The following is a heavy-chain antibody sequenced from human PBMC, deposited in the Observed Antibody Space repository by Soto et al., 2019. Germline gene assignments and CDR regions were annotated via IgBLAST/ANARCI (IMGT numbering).Heavy chain of an antibody. V-gene: IGHV4-30-2*01. CDR2: IYHSGST. J-gene: IGHJ5*02. D-gene: IGHD6-13*01. CDR3: ARVSTIAPASGYNWFDP. Sequence: SETLSLTCAVSGGSISSSSYSWSWIRQPPGKGLEWIGYIYHSGSTYYNPSLESRVTISVDRSKNQFSLKLSSVTAADTAVYYCARVSTIAPASGYNWFDPWGQGTLVTVSS. CDR1: GGSISSSSYS.